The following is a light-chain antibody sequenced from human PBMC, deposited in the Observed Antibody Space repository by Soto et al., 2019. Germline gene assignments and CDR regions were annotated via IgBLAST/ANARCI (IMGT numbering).Light chain of an antibody. CDR2: GAS. CDR1: QSVSSN. V-gene: IGKV3-15*01. Sequence: EIVMTQSPATLSVSPGERATLSCRASQSVSSNLAGYQQKPGQAPRLLIYGASTRATGIPARFSGSGSGTEFTLTISSLQSEDFAVYYCQQYNNLPPTFGPATKVDIK. CDR3: QQYNNLPPT. J-gene: IGKJ3*01.